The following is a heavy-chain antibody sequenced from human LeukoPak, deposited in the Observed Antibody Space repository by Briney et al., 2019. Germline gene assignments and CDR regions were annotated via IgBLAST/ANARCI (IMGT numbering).Heavy chain of an antibody. J-gene: IGHJ6*02. CDR3: ARGDSSGYNGMDV. V-gene: IGHV3-33*01. D-gene: IGHD3-22*01. Sequence: EGSLRLSCAASGFTFSSYGMHWVRQAPGKGLEWVAVIWYDGSNKYYADSVKGRFTISRDNSKNTLYLQMNSLRAEDTAVYYCARGDSSGYNGMDVWGQGTTVTVSS. CDR2: IWYDGSNK. CDR1: GFTFSSYG.